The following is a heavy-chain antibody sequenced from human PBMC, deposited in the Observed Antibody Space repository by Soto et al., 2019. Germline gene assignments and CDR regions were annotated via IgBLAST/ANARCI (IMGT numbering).Heavy chain of an antibody. CDR2: IYHTGRT. J-gene: IGHJ6*02. Sequence: LSLTCNVSGVPITTGGYYWSWIRQHPGKGLEWMGYIYHTGRTYYNPSLKSQSTISIDTSKNQFSLTLSSVTGADTAMYYCAGAGSSMGYYTYYGFDVWGQGTSVTVSS. CDR3: AGAGSSMGYYTYYGFDV. V-gene: IGHV4-31*01. CDR1: GVPITTGGYY. D-gene: IGHD2-2*02.